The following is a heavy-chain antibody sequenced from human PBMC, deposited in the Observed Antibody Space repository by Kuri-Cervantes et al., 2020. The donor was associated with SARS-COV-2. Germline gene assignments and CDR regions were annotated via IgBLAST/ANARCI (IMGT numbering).Heavy chain of an antibody. D-gene: IGHD2-15*01. Sequence: ASVKVSCKASGYTFTSYYMHWVRQAPGQGLEWMGIITPSGGSTSYAQKFQGRVTMNRDTSTSTVYMELSSLRSEDTGVYYCARDEAYCSDSCPPPVGAFDVWGQGTVVTVSS. V-gene: IGHV1-46*01. J-gene: IGHJ3*01. CDR2: ITPSGGST. CDR3: ARDEAYCSDSCPPPVGAFDV. CDR1: GYTFTSYY.